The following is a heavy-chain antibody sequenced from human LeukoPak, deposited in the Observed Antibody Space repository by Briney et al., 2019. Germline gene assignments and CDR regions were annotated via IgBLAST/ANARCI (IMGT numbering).Heavy chain of an antibody. J-gene: IGHJ2*01. V-gene: IGHV3-30*09. CDR3: ATPAAGSGWYFDL. CDR2: ISYDGSNK. Sequence: GRSLRLSCAASGFTFSSYAMHWVRQAPGKGLEWVAVISYDGSNKYYADSVKGRFAISRDNSKNTLYLQMNSLRAEDTAVYYCATPAAGSGWYFDLWGRGTLVTVSS. CDR1: GFTFSSYA. D-gene: IGHD6-13*01.